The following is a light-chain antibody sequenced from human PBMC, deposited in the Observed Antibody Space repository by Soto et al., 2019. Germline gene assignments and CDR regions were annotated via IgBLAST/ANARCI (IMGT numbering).Light chain of an antibody. CDR3: QQLFMFPPT. Sequence: IQLTQSPSSLSASMGDRVTITCRARQGIINYLAWYQQKPGKAPKLLIYGASTLQGGVPSRFSGSGSGTDFTLTVSSLQPEDLATYYCQQLFMFPPTFGPGTKVDIK. CDR1: QGIINY. CDR2: GAS. V-gene: IGKV1-9*01. J-gene: IGKJ3*01.